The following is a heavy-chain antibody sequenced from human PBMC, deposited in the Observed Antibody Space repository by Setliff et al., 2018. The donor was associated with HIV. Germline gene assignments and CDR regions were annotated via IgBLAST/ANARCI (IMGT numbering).Heavy chain of an antibody. Sequence: GESLKISCKTSGYTFTNHWIGWVRQMSGKGLEWMAIIYPGDSDTRYSPSLQGQVIISADKSLSTVYMQWHSLKASDTGMYYCAKHHHYSDQEAFDIWGQGTMVTVSS. V-gene: IGHV5-51*01. CDR1: GYTFTNHW. CDR3: AKHHHYSDQEAFDI. J-gene: IGHJ3*02. CDR2: IYPGDSDT. D-gene: IGHD1-26*01.